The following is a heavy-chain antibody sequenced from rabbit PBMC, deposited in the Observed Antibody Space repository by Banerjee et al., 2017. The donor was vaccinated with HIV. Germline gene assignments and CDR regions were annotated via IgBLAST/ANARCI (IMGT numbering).Heavy chain of an antibody. V-gene: IGHV1S45*01. Sequence: QEQLVESGGGLVKPEGSLKVSCTASGFSFSNKAVMCWVRQAPGKGLEWIACINAVTGKAVYASWAKGRFTISKTSSTTVTLQMTSLTAADTATYFCARDLVGVIGWNFYLWGQGTLVTVS. D-gene: IGHD2-1*01. CDR1: GFSFSNKAV. CDR3: ARDLVGVIGWNFYL. CDR2: INAVTGKA. J-gene: IGHJ4*01.